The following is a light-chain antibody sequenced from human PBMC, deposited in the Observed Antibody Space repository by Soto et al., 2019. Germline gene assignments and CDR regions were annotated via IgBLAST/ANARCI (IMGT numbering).Light chain of an antibody. J-gene: IGKJ1*01. V-gene: IGKV3-15*01. CDR1: QSVSSN. Sequence: EIVMTQSPATLSVSPGERATLSCRASQSVSSNLAWYQQKPGQAPRLLIYGASTRATGIPARFSGSWSGTEFTLTISSLQSEDFAVYYCQQYNNWPPTFGQGT. CDR3: QQYNNWPPT. CDR2: GAS.